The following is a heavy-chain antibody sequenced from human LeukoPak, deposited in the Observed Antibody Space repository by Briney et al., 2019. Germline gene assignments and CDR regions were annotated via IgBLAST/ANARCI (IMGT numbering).Heavy chain of an antibody. J-gene: IGHJ3*02. CDR1: GFTFRNYW. D-gene: IGHD3-10*01. Sequence: GGSLRLSCAASGFTFRNYWMGWVRQAPGKGLEWVANTKPDGSAEYYADSVRGRFTTSRDNANNFLYLQMNSLRAEDTAVYYCARDSALDPDAFDIWGQGTMVTVSS. V-gene: IGHV3-7*01. CDR3: ARDSALDPDAFDI. CDR2: TKPDGSAE.